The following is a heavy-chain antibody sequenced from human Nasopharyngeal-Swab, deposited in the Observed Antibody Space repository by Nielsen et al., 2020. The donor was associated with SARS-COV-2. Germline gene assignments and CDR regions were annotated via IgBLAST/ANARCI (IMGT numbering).Heavy chain of an antibody. CDR3: TTDIAAAGTYYYYYYGMDV. D-gene: IGHD6-13*01. CDR2: IKSKTDGGTT. V-gene: IGHV3-15*01. CDR1: GFPFSNAC. J-gene: IGHJ6*02. Sequence: GGSLRLSCAASGFPFSNACMSWVRQAPGKGLEWVGRIKSKTDGGTTDYAAPVKGRFTISRDDSKNTLYLQMNSLKTEDTAVYYCTTDIAAAGTYYYYYYGMDVWGQGTTVTVSS.